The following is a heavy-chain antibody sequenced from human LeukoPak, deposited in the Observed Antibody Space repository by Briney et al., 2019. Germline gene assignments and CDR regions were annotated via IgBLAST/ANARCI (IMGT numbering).Heavy chain of an antibody. D-gene: IGHD3-22*01. Sequence: PSETLSLTCTVSGGSISNSNYYWGWIRQPAGKGLEWIGRIYTSGSTNYNPSLKSRVTMSVDTSKNQFSLKLSSVTAADTAAYYCATYYYDSSGYYDGEGAEYFQHWGQGTLVTVSS. CDR2: IYTSGST. CDR1: GGSISNSNYY. CDR3: ATYYYDSSGYYDGEGAEYFQH. J-gene: IGHJ1*01. V-gene: IGHV4-61*02.